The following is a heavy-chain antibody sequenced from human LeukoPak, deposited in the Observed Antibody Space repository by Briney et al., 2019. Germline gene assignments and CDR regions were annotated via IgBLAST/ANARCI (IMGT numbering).Heavy chain of an antibody. D-gene: IGHD3-9*01. CDR2: IYTSGST. CDR3: ATQYYDILTGFHAFDY. CDR1: GGSISSYY. J-gene: IGHJ4*02. Sequence: SETLSLTCTVSGGSISSYYWSWIRQPAGKGLEWIGRIYTSGSTNYNPSLKSRVTMSVDTSKNQFSLKLSSVIAADTAVYYCATQYYDILTGFHAFDYWGQGTLVTVSS. V-gene: IGHV4-4*07.